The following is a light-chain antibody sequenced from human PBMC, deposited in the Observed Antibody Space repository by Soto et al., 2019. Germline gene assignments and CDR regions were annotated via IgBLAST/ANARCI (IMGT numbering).Light chain of an antibody. CDR2: GAS. J-gene: IGKJ1*01. CDR3: QQYGSSPET. CDR1: QSVSSSN. Sequence: EIVLTQSPGTLSLSPGQRATLSCRASQSVSSSNLAWYQQKPGQAPRLLIYGASTRATGISDRFSGSGSGTDFTLTMSRLDPEDFAVYYCQQYGSSPETFGQGTKVEIK. V-gene: IGKV3-20*01.